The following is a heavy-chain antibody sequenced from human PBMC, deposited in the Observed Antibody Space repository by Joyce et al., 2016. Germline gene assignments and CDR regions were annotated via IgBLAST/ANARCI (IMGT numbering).Heavy chain of an antibody. CDR2: INNSGDT. V-gene: IGHV4-34*01. J-gene: IGHJ4*02. Sequence: QVQLQQWGAGLLNPSETLSLTCAVSGGPFRGFFWTWVRQPPGKGLEWNGDINNSGDTNYNPSLKTRVTFSVDTSKNQFSLKLTSLSAADTAVYYCARSQWLAPLMYWGQGTPVTVSS. CDR1: GGPFRGFF. CDR3: ARSQWLAPLMY. D-gene: IGHD6-19*01.